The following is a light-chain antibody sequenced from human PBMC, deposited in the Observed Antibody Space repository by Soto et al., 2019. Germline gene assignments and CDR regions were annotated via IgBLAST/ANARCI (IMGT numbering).Light chain of an antibody. V-gene: IGKV1-5*03. CDR3: HRYNPLWT. J-gene: IGKJ1*01. CDR1: QSVSSW. Sequence: DIQMTQSPSTLSASVGDRVTITCRASQSVSSWLAWYQQKPGKAPKLLIYRASSFESGVPSRFSGSGSGTEFTLTISSLQPDYFAPYYCHRYNPLWTFGQGTKVEVK. CDR2: RAS.